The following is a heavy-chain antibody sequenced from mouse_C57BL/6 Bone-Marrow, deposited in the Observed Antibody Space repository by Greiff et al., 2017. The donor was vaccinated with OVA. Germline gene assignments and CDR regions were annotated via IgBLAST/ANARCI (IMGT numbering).Heavy chain of an antibody. Sequence: VQLVESGAELVRPGASVTLSCKASGYTFTDYEMHWVKQTPVHGLEWIGAIDPETGGTAYSQKFKGKAILTADKSSSTAYMELRSLTSEDSAVYYCTRGYSNYYAMDYWGQGTSVTVSS. V-gene: IGHV1-15*01. CDR1: GYTFTDYE. D-gene: IGHD2-5*01. CDR3: TRGYSNYYAMDY. J-gene: IGHJ4*01. CDR2: IDPETGGT.